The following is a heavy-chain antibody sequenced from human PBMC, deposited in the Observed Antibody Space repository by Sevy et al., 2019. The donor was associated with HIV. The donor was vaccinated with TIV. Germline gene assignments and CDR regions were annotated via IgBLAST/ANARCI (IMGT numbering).Heavy chain of an antibody. V-gene: IGHV1-69*06. J-gene: IGHJ3*02. CDR2: IIPIFGTA. Sequence: ASVKVSCKASGGTVSSYAISWVRQAPGQGLEWMGGIIPIFGTANYAQKFQGRVTITAEKSTSTAYMELSSLRSEDTAGYYCARDRRSGSRESAFDIWGQGTMVTVSS. CDR3: ARDRRSGSRESAFDI. D-gene: IGHD1-26*01. CDR1: GGTVSSYA.